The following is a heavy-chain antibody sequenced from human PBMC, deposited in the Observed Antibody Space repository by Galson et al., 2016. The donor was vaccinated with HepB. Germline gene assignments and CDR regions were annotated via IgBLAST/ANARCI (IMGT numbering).Heavy chain of an antibody. CDR1: SYTFSNYG. Sequence: SVKVSCKASSYTFSNYGISWVRQAPGQGLEWMGWISAYNGNTNYPPRLQGRVTMTTDTSTSTAYMDLRSLRSDDTAVYYCARGRLFGDYSYWGQGTLITVSS. D-gene: IGHD4-17*01. V-gene: IGHV1-18*04. CDR3: ARGRLFGDYSY. J-gene: IGHJ4*02. CDR2: ISAYNGNT.